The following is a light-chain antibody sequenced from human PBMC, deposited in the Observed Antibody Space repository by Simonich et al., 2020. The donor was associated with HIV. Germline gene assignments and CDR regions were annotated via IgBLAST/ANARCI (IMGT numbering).Light chain of an antibody. V-gene: IGKV1-39*01. CDR3: QQSYSIPYT. J-gene: IGKJ2*01. Sequence: DIQMTQSPSSLSASVGDRVTITFRASQSISTYLHWYQLKPGKAPKLRIYAASSLQSGVPSRFSGSGSGTEFTLTISSLQPEDFATYYCQQSYSIPYTFGQGTKLEIK. CDR2: AAS. CDR1: QSISTY.